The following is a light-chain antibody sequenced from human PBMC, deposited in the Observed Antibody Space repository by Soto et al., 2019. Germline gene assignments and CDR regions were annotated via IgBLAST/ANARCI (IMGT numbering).Light chain of an antibody. CDR1: SSDVGSYNL. J-gene: IGLJ1*01. CDR3: CSYAGTSTPYV. CDR2: EVT. V-gene: IGLV2-23*02. Sequence: QSVLTQPASVSGSPGQSITISCTGTSSDVGSYNLVSWYQQHPGKAPKLMISEVTKRPSGVSNRFSGSKSGSTASLTISGLQAEDEADYFCCSYAGTSTPYVFGTGTKVTVL.